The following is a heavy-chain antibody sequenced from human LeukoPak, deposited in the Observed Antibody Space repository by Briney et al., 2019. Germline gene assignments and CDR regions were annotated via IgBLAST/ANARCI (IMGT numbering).Heavy chain of an antibody. CDR2: IIPIFGTA. D-gene: IGHD6-19*01. J-gene: IGHJ4*02. CDR3: ARDLYSSGWYYEEKPFDY. CDR1: GGTFSSYA. V-gene: IGHV1-69*05. Sequence: SVKVSCKASGGTFSSYAISWVRQAPGQGLEWMGRIIPIFGTANYAQKFQGRVTITTDESTSTAYMELSSLRSEDTAVYYCARDLYSSGWYYEEKPFDYWGQGNLVTVSS.